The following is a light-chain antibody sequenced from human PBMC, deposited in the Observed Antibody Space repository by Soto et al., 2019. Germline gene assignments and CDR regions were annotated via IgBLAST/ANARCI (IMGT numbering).Light chain of an antibody. CDR3: QQYNNWPDMYT. CDR2: GAS. Sequence: EIELTQSPATLSVSPGERATLSCRASQSLRSSIAWYQQKPGQAPRLLIYGASTRATGLPARFSGSGSGTEFTLPISSLQSEEFAVDYCQQYNNWPDMYTFGQGTKLEIK. V-gene: IGKV3-15*01. CDR1: QSLRSS. J-gene: IGKJ2*01.